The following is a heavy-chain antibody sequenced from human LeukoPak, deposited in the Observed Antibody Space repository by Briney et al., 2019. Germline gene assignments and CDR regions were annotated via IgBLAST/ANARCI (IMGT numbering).Heavy chain of an antibody. CDR3: AKDFQDYGDYRGYFDY. J-gene: IGHJ4*02. V-gene: IGHV3-23*01. CDR2: ISGSGGST. Sequence: PGGSLRLSCAASGFTFSSYAMSWVRQAPGKGLEWVSAISGSGGSTYYADSVKGRFTISRDNSKNTLYLQMNSLRAEDTAVYYCAKDFQDYGDYRGYFDYWGQGTLVTVSS. CDR1: GFTFSSYA. D-gene: IGHD4-17*01.